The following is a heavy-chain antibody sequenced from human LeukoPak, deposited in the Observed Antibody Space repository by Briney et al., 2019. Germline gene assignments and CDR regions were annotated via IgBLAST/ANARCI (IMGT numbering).Heavy chain of an antibody. V-gene: IGHV3-21*01. CDR3: ARDDSPYLGYYGMDV. J-gene: IGHJ6*02. D-gene: IGHD3-16*01. CDR1: GFTFSSYS. Sequence: PGGSLGLSCAAPGFTFSSYSMNWVRQAPGKGLEWVSSISSSSSYIYYADSVKGRFTISRDNAKNSLYLQMNSLRAEDTAVYYYARDDSPYLGYYGMDVWGQGTTVTVSS. CDR2: ISSSSSYI.